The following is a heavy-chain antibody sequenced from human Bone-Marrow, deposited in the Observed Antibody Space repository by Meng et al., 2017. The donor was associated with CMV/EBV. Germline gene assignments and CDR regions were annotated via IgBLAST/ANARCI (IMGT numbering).Heavy chain of an antibody. J-gene: IGHJ6*02. Sequence: GSLRLSCTVSGGSISSYYWSWIRQPPGKGLEWIGYIYYNGSTNYNSSLKSRVTISVDTSKNQFTLKLSSVTAADTAVYYCAREGGIAARPYYYYGMDVWAQGTTVTFSS. V-gene: IGHV4-59*01. D-gene: IGHD6-6*01. CDR2: IYYNGST. CDR3: AREGGIAARPYYYYGMDV. CDR1: GGSISSYY.